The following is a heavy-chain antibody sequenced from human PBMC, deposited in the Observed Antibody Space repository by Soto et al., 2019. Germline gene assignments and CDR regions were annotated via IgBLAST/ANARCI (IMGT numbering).Heavy chain of an antibody. CDR3: ATRGKDPYSSLFY. J-gene: IGHJ4*01. V-gene: IGHV4-4*02. CDR2: IYHSGST. CDR1: GDSISRSYW. D-gene: IGHD4-4*01. Sequence: PSETLSLTCAVSGDSISRSYWWSWVRQLPGKGLEWIGEIYHSGSTIYNPSLQSRVTLSVDKSKNEFSLKMSSVTDADTAVYYCATRGKDPYSSLFYWGLGTLVTVSS.